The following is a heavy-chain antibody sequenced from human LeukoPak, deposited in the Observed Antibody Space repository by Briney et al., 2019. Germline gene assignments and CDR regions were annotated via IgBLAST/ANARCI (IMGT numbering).Heavy chain of an antibody. D-gene: IGHD2-8*01. CDR3: ARDLLPYCTNGVCPPEYYFDY. CDR1: GFTFSDYA. J-gene: IGHJ4*02. Sequence: LTGGSLRLSCAASGFTFSDYAMNWVRQAPGKGLEWVSGISGSGGNSNYADSVKGRFTVFRDNSKNTLYLQMNSLRAEDMALYYCARDLLPYCTNGVCPPEYYFDYWGQGTLVTVSS. V-gene: IGHV3-23*01. CDR2: ISGSGGNS.